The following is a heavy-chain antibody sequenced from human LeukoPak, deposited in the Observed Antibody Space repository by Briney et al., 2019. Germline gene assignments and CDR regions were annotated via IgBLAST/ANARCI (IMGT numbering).Heavy chain of an antibody. CDR1: GYTFTGYY. CDR2: INPNSGGT. Sequence: ASVKVSCKASGYTFTGYYMHWVRQAPGQGLEWMGWINPNSGGTNYAQKFQGRVTMTRDTSISTAYMELSRLRSDDTAVYYCARDLGYYYDSSGYSYNWFDPWGQGTLVTVSS. V-gene: IGHV1-2*02. D-gene: IGHD3-22*01. CDR3: ARDLGYYYDSSGYSYNWFDP. J-gene: IGHJ5*02.